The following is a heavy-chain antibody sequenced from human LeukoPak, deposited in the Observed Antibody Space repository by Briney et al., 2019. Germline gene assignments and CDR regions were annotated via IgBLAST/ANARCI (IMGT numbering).Heavy chain of an antibody. V-gene: IGHV3-21*01. CDR3: ASTTVTDYGDYGAFDY. Sequence: PGGSLRLSCAASGFTVSSNYMTWVRQAPGKGLEWVSSISSSSSYIYYADSVKGRFTISRDNAKNSLYLQMNSLRAEDTAVYYCASTTVTDYGDYGAFDYWGQGTLVTVSS. CDR2: ISSSSSYI. CDR1: GFTVSSNY. J-gene: IGHJ4*02. D-gene: IGHD4-17*01.